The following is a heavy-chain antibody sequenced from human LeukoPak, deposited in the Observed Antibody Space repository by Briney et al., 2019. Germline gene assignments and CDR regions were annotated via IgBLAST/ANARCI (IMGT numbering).Heavy chain of an antibody. CDR2: ICHSGST. V-gene: IGHV4-38-2*02. CDR3: ASEGIEYGTSWDY. CDR1: GYSISSGYY. D-gene: IGHD6-6*01. Sequence: PSETLSLTCTVSGYSISSGYYWGWIRQPPGKGLEWIGSICHSGSTYFNPSLQSRATISVDTSKNQFSLKLTSVTAADTAVYYCASEGIEYGTSWDYWGQGTLVTVSS. J-gene: IGHJ4*02.